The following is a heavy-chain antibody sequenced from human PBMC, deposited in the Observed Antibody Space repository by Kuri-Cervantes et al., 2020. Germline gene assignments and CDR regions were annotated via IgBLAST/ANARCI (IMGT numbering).Heavy chain of an antibody. CDR2: IIPIFGTA. CDR1: GGTFSSYA. Sequence: SVKVSCKASGGTFSSYAISWVRQAPGQGLEWMGGIIPIFGTANYAQKFQGRVTITADKSTSTAYMELSSLRSEDTAVYYCARGESGVYSSSWYYTRYYYYGMDVWGQGTTVTVSS. D-gene: IGHD6-13*01. V-gene: IGHV1-69*06. CDR3: ARGESGVYSSSWYYTRYYYYGMDV. J-gene: IGHJ6*02.